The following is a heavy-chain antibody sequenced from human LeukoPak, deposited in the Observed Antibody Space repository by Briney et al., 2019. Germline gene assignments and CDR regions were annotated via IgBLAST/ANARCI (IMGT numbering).Heavy chain of an antibody. CDR3: ASSGSGNYYYGMDV. V-gene: IGHV3-66*01. CDR2: IYSGGST. CDR1: GFTVSSNY. J-gene: IGHJ6*02. Sequence: GGSLRLSCAASGFTVSSNYMSWVRQAPGKGLEWVSVIYSGGSTYYADSVKGRFTISRDNSKNTLYLQMNSLRAEDTAVYYCASSGSGNYYYGMDVWGQGTTVTVSS. D-gene: IGHD3-10*01.